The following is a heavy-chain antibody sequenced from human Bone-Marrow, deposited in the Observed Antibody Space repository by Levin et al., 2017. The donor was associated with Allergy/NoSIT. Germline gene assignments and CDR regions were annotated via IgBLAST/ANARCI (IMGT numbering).Heavy chain of an antibody. D-gene: IGHD2/OR15-2a*01. CDR2: INAYNGKT. J-gene: IGHJ3*02. CDR3: ARAFPTFDAFDI. CDR1: GYTFTTYG. V-gene: IGHV1-18*01. Sequence: ASVKVSCKASGYTFTTYGINWVRQTPGQGLEWMGWINAYNGKTNHAQMLQGRVTMTTDTSTSTVYMELRNLRSDDTAVYYCARAFPTFDAFDIWGQGTMVTVSS.